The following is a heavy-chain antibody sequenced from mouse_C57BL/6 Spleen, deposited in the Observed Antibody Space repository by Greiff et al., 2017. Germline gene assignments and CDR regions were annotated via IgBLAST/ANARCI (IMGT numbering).Heavy chain of an antibody. D-gene: IGHD3-1*01. CDR2: IYPGDGDT. CDR1: GYAFSSSW. J-gene: IGHJ2*01. CDR3: AREDVGDY. V-gene: IGHV1-82*01. Sequence: QLQQSGPELVKPGASVKISCKASGYAFSSSWMNWVKQRPGKGLEWIGRIYPGDGDTNYNGKFKGKATLTADKSSSTAYMQLSSLTSEDSAVYFCAREDVGDYWGQGTTLTVSS.